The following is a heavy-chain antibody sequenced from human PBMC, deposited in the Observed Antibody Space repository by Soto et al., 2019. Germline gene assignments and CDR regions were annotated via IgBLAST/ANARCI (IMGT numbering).Heavy chain of an antibody. V-gene: IGHV3-30-3*01. J-gene: IGHJ6*02. CDR2: ISYDGSNK. Sequence: GGSLRLSCAASGFTFSSYAMHWVRQAPGKGLEWVAVISYDGSNKYYADSVKGRFTISRDNSKNTLYQQMNSLRAEDTAVYYCARESYRTYYYYGMDVWGQGTTVTVSS. CDR1: GFTFSSYA. D-gene: IGHD1-26*01. CDR3: ARESYRTYYYYGMDV.